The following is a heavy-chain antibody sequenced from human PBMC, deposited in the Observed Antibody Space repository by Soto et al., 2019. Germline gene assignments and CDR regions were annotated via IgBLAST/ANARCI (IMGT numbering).Heavy chain of an antibody. CDR2: IYYSGST. CDR1: GGSISSSSYY. D-gene: IGHD2-15*01. CDR3: AALSGGSFVGGDDFDI. J-gene: IGHJ3*02. Sequence: PSETLSLTCTVSGGSISSSSYYWGWIRQPPGKGLEWIGSIYYSGSTYYNPSLKSRVTISVDTSKNQFSLKLSSVTAADTAVYYCAALSGGSFVGGDDFDIWGQVTMVTVSS. V-gene: IGHV4-39*01.